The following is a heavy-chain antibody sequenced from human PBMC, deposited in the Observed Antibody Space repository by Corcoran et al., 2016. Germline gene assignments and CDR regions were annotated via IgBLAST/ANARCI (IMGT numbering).Heavy chain of an antibody. J-gene: IGHJ1*01. Sequence: QVQLQESGPGLVQPSETLSLTCTVSGGSLNYYYWSWVRQPPGKGLEWIGYIFYTGSSNYTPSLKSRAVISLDTSRNQFSLRLNSVTAADKALYYCARVIAVSGTRCFQHWGQGTLVTVSS. V-gene: IGHV4-59*01. CDR3: ARVIAVSGTRCFQH. CDR2: IFYTGSS. D-gene: IGHD6-19*01. CDR1: GGSLNYYY.